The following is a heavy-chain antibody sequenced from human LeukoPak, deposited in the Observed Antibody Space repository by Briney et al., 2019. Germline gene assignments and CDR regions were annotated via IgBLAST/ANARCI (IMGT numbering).Heavy chain of an antibody. D-gene: IGHD5-18*01. CDR3: ARVPPYRYSYGPFDY. J-gene: IGHJ4*02. V-gene: IGHV1-2*06. CDR2: INPNSGGT. CDR1: GYTFTGYY. Sequence: ASVKVSCKASGYTFTGYYMHWVRQAPGHGLEWMGRINPNSGGTNYAQKFQGRVTMTRDTSISTAYMELSRLRFDDTAVYYCARVPPYRYSYGPFDYWGQGTLVTVSS.